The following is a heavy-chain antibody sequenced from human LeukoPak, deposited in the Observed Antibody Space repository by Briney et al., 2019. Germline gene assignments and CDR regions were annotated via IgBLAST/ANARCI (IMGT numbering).Heavy chain of an antibody. CDR1: GFTFSNYG. J-gene: IGHJ4*02. CDR2: ISYDGSNK. Sequence: PGRSLRLSCAASGFTFSNYGMHWVRQAPGKGLEWVAIISYDGSNKYYADSVKGRFTISRDNSKNTLFLQMNSLRAEDTAVYYCAKDPYYYGSGSYVGDWGQGTLVTVSS. D-gene: IGHD3-10*01. V-gene: IGHV3-30*18. CDR3: AKDPYYYGSGSYVGD.